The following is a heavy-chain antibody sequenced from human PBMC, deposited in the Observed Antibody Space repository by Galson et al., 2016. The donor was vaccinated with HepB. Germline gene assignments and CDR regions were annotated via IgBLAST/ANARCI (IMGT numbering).Heavy chain of an antibody. Sequence: SLRLSCAASGFTFSNYAMTWVRQAPGKGLEWVSSISRGGHSTYYADSLKGRFTIYRDNAKNSLYLQMNNLRAEDTAVYYCARDKRLWLLWGQGTLVTVSS. CDR1: GFTFSNYA. D-gene: IGHD5-18*01. J-gene: IGHJ4*02. CDR2: ISRGGHST. CDR3: ARDKRLWLL. V-gene: IGHV3-23*01.